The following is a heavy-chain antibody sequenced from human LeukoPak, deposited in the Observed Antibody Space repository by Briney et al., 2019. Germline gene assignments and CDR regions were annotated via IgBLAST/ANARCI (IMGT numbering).Heavy chain of an antibody. CDR2: INHSGST. CDR3: ARGSGSGWLRPRFDY. Sequence: PSETLSLTCAVYGGSFSGYYWSWIRQPPGKGPEWIGEINHSGSTNYNPSLKSRVTISVDTSKNQFSLKLSSVTAADTAVYYCARGSGSGWLRPRFDYWGQGTLVTVSS. CDR1: GGSFSGYY. V-gene: IGHV4-34*01. J-gene: IGHJ4*02. D-gene: IGHD6-19*01.